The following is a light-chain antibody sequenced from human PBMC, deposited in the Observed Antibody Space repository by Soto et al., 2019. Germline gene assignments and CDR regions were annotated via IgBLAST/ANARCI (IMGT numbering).Light chain of an antibody. CDR2: DVS. Sequence: DIQMTQSPSSLSASVRDRVTITCQASQDITLYLNWYQHKPGKAPNLLIHDVSTLEPGVPARFSGRGSGTTFTLTIINLQPEDVATYYCQQYDSRPNTFGQGTKVEIK. CDR1: QDITLY. CDR3: QQYDSRPNT. V-gene: IGKV1-33*01. J-gene: IGKJ2*01.